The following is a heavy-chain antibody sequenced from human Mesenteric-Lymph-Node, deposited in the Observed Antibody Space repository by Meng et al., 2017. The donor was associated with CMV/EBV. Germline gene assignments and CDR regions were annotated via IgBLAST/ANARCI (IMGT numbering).Heavy chain of an antibody. D-gene: IGHD1-26*01. CDR3: AREVPGGAATLDL. J-gene: IGHJ5*02. V-gene: IGHV3-7*01. Sequence: GGSLRLSCAASGFTLRSYWTSWVRQAPGKGLEWVANIEHDGSDIYYRDSVKGRFTISRDNAKNSLYLQINRLRAEDTALYYCAREVPGGAATLDLWGRGTLVTVSS. CDR2: IEHDGSDI. CDR1: GFTLRSYW.